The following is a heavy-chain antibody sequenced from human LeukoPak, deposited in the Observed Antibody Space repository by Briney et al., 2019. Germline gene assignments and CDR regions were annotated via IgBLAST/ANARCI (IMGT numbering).Heavy chain of an antibody. CDR3: AKDPGHCSGGSCYTAFDY. V-gene: IGHV3-30*18. J-gene: IGHJ4*02. CDR1: GFTFSSYG. CDR2: ISYDGSDK. Sequence: GGSLRLSCAASGFTFSSYGMHWVRQAPGKGLEWVAVISYDGSDKYYADSVKGRFTISRDNSKNTLYLQMNSLRAEDTAVYYCAKDPGHCSGGSCYTAFDYWGQGTLVTVSS. D-gene: IGHD2-15*01.